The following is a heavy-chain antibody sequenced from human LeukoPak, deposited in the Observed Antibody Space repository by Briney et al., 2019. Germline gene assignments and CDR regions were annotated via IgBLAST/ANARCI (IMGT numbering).Heavy chain of an antibody. Sequence: PSETLSLTCTVSGGSVSSGSYYWSWIRQPPGKGLEWLGYIYYSGSTNYNPSLKSRVTISVDTSKNQSSLKLSSVTAADTAVYHCAREAMYSYGNNFDYWGQGTLVTVSS. CDR3: AREAMYSYGNNFDY. D-gene: IGHD5-18*01. J-gene: IGHJ4*02. CDR2: IYYSGST. V-gene: IGHV4-61*01. CDR1: GGSVSSGSYY.